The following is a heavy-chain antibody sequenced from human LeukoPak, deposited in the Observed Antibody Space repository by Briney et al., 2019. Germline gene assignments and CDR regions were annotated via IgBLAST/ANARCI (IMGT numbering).Heavy chain of an antibody. D-gene: IGHD5-24*01. CDR2: IYNSGST. V-gene: IGHV4-59*01. CDR1: GVSISSYH. J-gene: IGHJ4*02. CDR3: ARKDGDG. Sequence: SETLSLTCTVSGVSISSYHWTWIRQPPGEGLEWIGHIYNSGSTNYNPSLRGRVTISLDTSKNQVSLKLSSVTAADTARYYCARKDGDGWGQGTLVTVSS.